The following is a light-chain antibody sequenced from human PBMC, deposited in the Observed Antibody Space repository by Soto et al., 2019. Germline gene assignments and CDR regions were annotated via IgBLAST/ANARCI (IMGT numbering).Light chain of an antibody. CDR1: SSNIGSNY. V-gene: IGLV1-47*01. Sequence: QSVLTQPPSASGTPGQRVTISCSGSSSNIGSNYVYWYQQLPGTAPKLLIYRNNQRPSGVPDRFSGSKSGTSASLAISVLRSEVEADYYCAAWDDSLSGSYVFGTGTKVTVL. CDR2: RNN. J-gene: IGLJ1*01. CDR3: AAWDDSLSGSYV.